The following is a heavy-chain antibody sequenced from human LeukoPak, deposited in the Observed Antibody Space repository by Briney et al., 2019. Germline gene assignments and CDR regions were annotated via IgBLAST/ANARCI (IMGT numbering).Heavy chain of an antibody. D-gene: IGHD6-19*01. CDR3: AKGLAVAGTAQANYYYGTDV. CDR1: GFTFSRNA. V-gene: IGHV3-23*01. Sequence: GGSLRLSCAASGFTFSRNAMSWVRQAPGKGLEWVSSIRNSGDNTYYADSVKGRFTISRDNSKNTLYLQMNSLRADDTAVYYCAKGLAVAGTAQANYYYGTDVWGQGTTVTVSS. J-gene: IGHJ6*02. CDR2: IRNSGDNT.